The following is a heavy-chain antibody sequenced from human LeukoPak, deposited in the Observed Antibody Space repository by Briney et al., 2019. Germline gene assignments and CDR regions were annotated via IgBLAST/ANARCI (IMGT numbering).Heavy chain of an antibody. Sequence: GGSLRLSCAASGFTFSSYWMDWVRHAPGKGLVWVSRIASDGSSTTYADSVKGRFSISRDNAKNTLYLQMNSLRVEDTAVYYCARGGYSYGFDYWGQGTLVTVSS. V-gene: IGHV3-74*01. D-gene: IGHD5-18*01. CDR3: ARGGYSYGFDY. CDR1: GFTFSSYW. CDR2: IASDGSST. J-gene: IGHJ4*02.